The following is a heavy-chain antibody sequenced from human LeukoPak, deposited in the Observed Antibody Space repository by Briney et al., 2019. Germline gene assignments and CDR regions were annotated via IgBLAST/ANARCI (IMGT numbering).Heavy chain of an antibody. CDR1: GFTFSSYS. J-gene: IGHJ6*02. Sequence: GGSLRLSCAASGFTFSSYSMNWVRQAPGKGLEWVSSISSSSSYIYYADSVKGRFTISRGNAKNSLYLQMNSLRAEDTAVFYCAGGRHGFGELGYGMDVWGQGTTVSVSS. CDR3: AGGRHGFGELGYGMDV. CDR2: ISSSSSYI. V-gene: IGHV3-21*01. D-gene: IGHD3-10*01.